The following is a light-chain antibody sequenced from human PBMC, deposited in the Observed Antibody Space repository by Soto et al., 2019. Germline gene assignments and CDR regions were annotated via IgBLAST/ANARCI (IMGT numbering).Light chain of an antibody. Sequence: QTVVTHPASVSGSPGQSITISCSGASGGIGAYDYVSWYQQHPGRAPKLIIYEVSHRFSGLFYRFSGSKSGNTASLTISGLQAEDEGDYYCTSFAPGRIYVFGSGTKVTVL. CDR2: EVS. CDR1: SGGIGAYDY. CDR3: TSFAPGRIYV. V-gene: IGLV2-14*03. J-gene: IGLJ1*01.